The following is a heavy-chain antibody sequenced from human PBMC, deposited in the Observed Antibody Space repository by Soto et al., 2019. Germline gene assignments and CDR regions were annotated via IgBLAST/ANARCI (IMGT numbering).Heavy chain of an antibody. V-gene: IGHV3-33*01. D-gene: IGHD2-2*01. Sequence: QVQLVESGGGVVQPGRSLRLSCAASGFTFSSYGMHWVRQAPGKGLEWVAVIWYDGSNRYHGDSVKGRFTISRDNSKNTLYLQMNSLRPEDTAVYYCARDGASYANAIVFWGQGTLVTVSS. J-gene: IGHJ4*02. CDR3: ARDGASYANAIVF. CDR1: GFTFSSYG. CDR2: IWYDGSNR.